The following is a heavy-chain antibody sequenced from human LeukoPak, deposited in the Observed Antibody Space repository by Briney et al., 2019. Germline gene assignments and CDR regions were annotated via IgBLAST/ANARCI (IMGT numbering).Heavy chain of an antibody. CDR2: ISYSGST. CDR3: ARVPEI. J-gene: IGHJ6*04. Sequence: SETLSLTCIVSGGSISGYYWSWIRQPPGKGMEWIGYISYSGSTFYNPSLRSRVTMSIDTSTNQFSLKLCSVTTADTAVYYCARVPEIWGKGATVIISS. D-gene: IGHD1-14*01. V-gene: IGHV4-59*01. CDR1: GGSISGYY.